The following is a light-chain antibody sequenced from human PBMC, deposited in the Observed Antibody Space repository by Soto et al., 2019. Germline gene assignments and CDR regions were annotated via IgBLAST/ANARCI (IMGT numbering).Light chain of an antibody. J-gene: IGKJ4*01. V-gene: IGKV1-33*01. CDR1: QDISNY. CDR2: DAS. CDR3: QQYDNLPLT. Sequence: DIQMTQSPSSLSASVGDRVTITCQASQDISNYLKWYQQKPGKAPKLLIYDASNLETGVPSRFSGSGSGTDFTFTISSLQPEDIATYYWQQYDNLPLTFGGGTKVDIK.